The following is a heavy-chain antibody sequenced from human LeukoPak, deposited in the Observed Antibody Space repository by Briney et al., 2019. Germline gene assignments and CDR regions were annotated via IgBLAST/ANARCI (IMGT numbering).Heavy chain of an antibody. CDR3: ARVPLFDVDTAMVSDY. D-gene: IGHD5-18*01. CDR1: GYTFTSYG. V-gene: IGHV1-18*01. J-gene: IGHJ4*02. CDR2: ISAYNGNT. Sequence: ASVKVSCKASGYTFTSYGISWVRQAPGQGLEWMGWISAYNGNTNYAQKLQGRVTMTTDTSTSTAYVELRSLRSDDTAVYYCARVPLFDVDTAMVSDYWGQGTLVTVSS.